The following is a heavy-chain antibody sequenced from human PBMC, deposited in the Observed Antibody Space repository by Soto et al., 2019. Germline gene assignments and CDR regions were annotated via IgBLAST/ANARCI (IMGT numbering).Heavy chain of an antibody. J-gene: IGHJ3*02. CDR1: GFTFSSYG. D-gene: IGHD3-10*02. CDR2: IWYDGSNK. V-gene: IGHV3-33*01. CDR3: ARDMLVTHAFDI. Sequence: GGSLRLSCAASGFTFSSYGMHWVRQAPGKGLEWVAVIWYDGSNKYYADSVKGRFTISRDNSKNTLYLQMNSLRAEDTAAYYCARDMLVTHAFDIWGQGTMVTVSS.